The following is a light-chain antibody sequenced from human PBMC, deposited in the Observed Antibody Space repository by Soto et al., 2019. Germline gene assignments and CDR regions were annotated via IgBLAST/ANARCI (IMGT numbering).Light chain of an antibody. J-gene: IGKJ1*01. Sequence: DIQMTQSPSPLSASVGDRVTITCRASQSISSYLNWYQQKPGKAPKLLIYAASSLQSGVPSRFSGSGSGTDLTLTISSLQPEDFATYYCQQSYSTPPWTFGQGTKVEIK. V-gene: IGKV1-39*01. CDR2: AAS. CDR1: QSISSY. CDR3: QQSYSTPPWT.